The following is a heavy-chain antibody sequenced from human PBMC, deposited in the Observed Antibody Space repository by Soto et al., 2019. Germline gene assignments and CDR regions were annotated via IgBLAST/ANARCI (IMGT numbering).Heavy chain of an antibody. Sequence: VQLVESGGGVVQPGRSLRLSCAASGFTFSSYGMHWVRQAPGKGLEWVAVISYDGSNKYYADSVKGRFTISRDNSKNTLYLQMNSLRAEDTAVYYCAKGVVPAAIIPVNWFDPWGQGTLVTVSS. D-gene: IGHD2-2*02. J-gene: IGHJ5*02. CDR2: ISYDGSNK. CDR3: AKGVVPAAIIPVNWFDP. V-gene: IGHV3-30*18. CDR1: GFTFSSYG.